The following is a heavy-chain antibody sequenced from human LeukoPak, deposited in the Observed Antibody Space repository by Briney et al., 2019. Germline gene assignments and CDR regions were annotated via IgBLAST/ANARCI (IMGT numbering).Heavy chain of an antibody. CDR2: IYYSGST. D-gene: IGHD3-10*01. J-gene: IGHJ3*02. Sequence: SETLSLTCTVSGVSITSATYYWAWIRQSPEKGLEWIGSIYYSGSTYYNPSLNSRVTISLDTSKNQFSLRLTSVTAADTAVYYCARLWTDNAFDIWGQGTMVTVSS. V-gene: IGHV4-39*01. CDR3: ARLWTDNAFDI. CDR1: GVSITSATYY.